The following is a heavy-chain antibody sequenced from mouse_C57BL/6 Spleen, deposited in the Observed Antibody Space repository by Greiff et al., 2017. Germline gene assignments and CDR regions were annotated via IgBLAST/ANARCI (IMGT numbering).Heavy chain of an antibody. J-gene: IGHJ2*01. V-gene: IGHV1-61*01. CDR3: ARSRTGHFDY. Sequence: QVQLKESGAELVRPGSSVKLSCKASGYTFTSYWMDWVKQRPGQGLEWIGNIYPSDSETHYNQKFKDKATLTVDKSSSTAYMQLSSLTSEDSAVYYCARSRTGHFDYWGQGTTLTVSS. CDR1: GYTFTSYW. D-gene: IGHD4-1*01. CDR2: IYPSDSET.